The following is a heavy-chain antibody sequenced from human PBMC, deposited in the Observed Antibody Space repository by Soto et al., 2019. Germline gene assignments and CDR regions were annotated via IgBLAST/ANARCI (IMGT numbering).Heavy chain of an antibody. CDR3: ERLWFGELSVDY. J-gene: IGHJ4*02. D-gene: IGHD3-10*01. V-gene: IGHV4-31*03. Sequence: SETLSLTCTVSGGSISSGGYYWSWIRQHPGKGLEWIGYIYYSGSTYYNPSLKSRVTISVDTSKNQFSLKLSSVTAADTAVYYGERLWFGELSVDYWGQASLVSVSS. CDR2: IYYSGST. CDR1: GGSISSGGYY.